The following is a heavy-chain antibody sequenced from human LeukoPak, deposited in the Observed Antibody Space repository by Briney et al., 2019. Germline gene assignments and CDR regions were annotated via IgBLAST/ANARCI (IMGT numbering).Heavy chain of an antibody. D-gene: IGHD5-18*01. Sequence: ASVKASCKVSGYTLTELSMHWVRQAPGKGLEWMGGFDPEDGETIYAQKFQGRVTMTEDTSTDTAYMELSSRRSEDTAVYYCATILPRGYSYAYDYWGQGTLVTGSS. CDR2: FDPEDGET. CDR3: ATILPRGYSYAYDY. V-gene: IGHV1-24*01. J-gene: IGHJ4*02. CDR1: GYTLTELS.